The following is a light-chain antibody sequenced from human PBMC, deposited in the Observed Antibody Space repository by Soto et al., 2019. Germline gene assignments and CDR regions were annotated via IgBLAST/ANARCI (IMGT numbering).Light chain of an antibody. Sequence: DIQMTQSPSSVSASVGDTVTISCRASQSLDNWLAWYQQKPGNAPRLLIYAAYTLENGVPSRFSGSGSGSDFTLTISSLQPEDFATYYCQQANSFPYTFGQGTKVEI. CDR3: QQANSFPYT. CDR1: QSLDNW. J-gene: IGKJ2*01. CDR2: AAY. V-gene: IGKV1-12*01.